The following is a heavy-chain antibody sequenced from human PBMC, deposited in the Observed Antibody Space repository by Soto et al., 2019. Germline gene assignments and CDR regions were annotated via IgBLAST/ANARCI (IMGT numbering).Heavy chain of an antibody. V-gene: IGHV3-30-3*01. CDR3: ARDPDSGSYFDY. D-gene: IGHD1-26*01. CDR1: GFTFSSYA. J-gene: IGHJ4*02. CDR2: ISYDGSNK. Sequence: SCAASGFTFSSYAMHWVRQAPGKGLEWVAVISYDGSNKYYADSVKGRFTISRDNSKNTLYLQMNSLRAEDTAVYYCARDPDSGSYFDYWGQGTLVTVSS.